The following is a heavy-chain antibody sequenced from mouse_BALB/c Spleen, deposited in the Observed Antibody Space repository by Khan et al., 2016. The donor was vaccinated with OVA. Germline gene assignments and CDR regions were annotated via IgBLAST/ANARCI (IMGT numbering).Heavy chain of an antibody. CDR2: ISYSGST. Sequence: EVKLLESGPGLVKPSQSLSLTCTVTGYSITSDYAWNWIRQFPGNKLEWMGYISYSGSTSYNPSLKSRISITRDTSKNQFFLQLNSVTNEDTATYYCARWGYYYRDYFDYWGQGTTLTVSS. V-gene: IGHV3-2*02. CDR1: GYSITSDYA. CDR3: ARWGYYYRDYFDY. D-gene: IGHD1-1*01. J-gene: IGHJ2*01.